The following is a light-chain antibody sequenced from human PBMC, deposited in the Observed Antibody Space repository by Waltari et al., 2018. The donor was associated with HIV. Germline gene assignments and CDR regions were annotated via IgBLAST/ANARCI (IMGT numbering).Light chain of an antibody. CDR3: YSTESNGNHRV. V-gene: IGLV3-10*01. CDR1: TLPKKY. Sequence: SYELTQPPSVSVSPGQTARITCSGDTLPKKYDPWYQQKSGQAPVLVIYEDIKRPSGIPERFSGSSSGTMAILTISGAQVEDEADYYCYSTESNGNHRVFGGGTKLTVL. CDR2: EDI. J-gene: IGLJ3*02.